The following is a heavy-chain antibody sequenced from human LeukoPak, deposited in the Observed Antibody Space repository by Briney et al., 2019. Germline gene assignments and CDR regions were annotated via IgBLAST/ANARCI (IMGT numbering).Heavy chain of an antibody. Sequence: ASVKVSCKASGYTFTGYYMHWVRQAPGQGLEWMGWINPNSGGTNYAQKFQGRVAMTRDTSISTAYMELSRLRSDDTAVYYCARGRTITGTTGYWGQGTLVTVSS. CDR3: ARGRTITGTTGY. J-gene: IGHJ4*02. CDR2: INPNSGGT. CDR1: GYTFTGYY. V-gene: IGHV1-2*02. D-gene: IGHD1-7*01.